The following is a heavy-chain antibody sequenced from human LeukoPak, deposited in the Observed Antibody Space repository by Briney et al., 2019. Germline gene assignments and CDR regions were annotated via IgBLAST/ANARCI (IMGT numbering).Heavy chain of an antibody. CDR2: ISSSSSYI. CDR3: ASRATVTTFFDY. J-gene: IGHJ4*02. V-gene: IGHV3-21*01. Sequence: GGSLRLSCAASGFTFSSYSMNWVRQAPGKGLEWVSSISSSSSYIYYADSVKGRFTISRDNAKNLLYLQMNSLRAEDTAVYYCASRATVTTFFDYWGQGTLVTVSS. CDR1: GFTFSSYS. D-gene: IGHD4-17*01.